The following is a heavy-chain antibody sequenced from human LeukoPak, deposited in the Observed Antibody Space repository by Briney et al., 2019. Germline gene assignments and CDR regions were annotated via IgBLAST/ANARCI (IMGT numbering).Heavy chain of an antibody. Sequence: ASVKVSCKVSGYTLTELSMHWVRQAPGKGLERMGGFDPEDGETIYAQKFQGRVTMTEDTSTDTAYMELSSLRSEDTAVYYCATDHSSSWSLDYWGQGTLVTVSS. D-gene: IGHD6-13*01. J-gene: IGHJ4*02. CDR1: GYTLTELS. V-gene: IGHV1-24*01. CDR3: ATDHSSSWSLDY. CDR2: FDPEDGET.